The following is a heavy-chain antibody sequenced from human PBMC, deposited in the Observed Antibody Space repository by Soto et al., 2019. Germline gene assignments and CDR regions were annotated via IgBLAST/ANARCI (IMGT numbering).Heavy chain of an antibody. V-gene: IGHV3-48*03. CDR3: ARDTGRASADL. D-gene: IGHD6-13*01. CDR1: GFTFSYYE. CDR2: ISHTDRLT. Sequence: EVQLAESGGDLVQPGGSLRLSCVGSGFTFSYYEMNWVRQAPGKGLERVAFISHTDRLTHYPDSVKGRFTISRDNAQNSLYREMTSLRVEDTGVYYWARDTGRASADLWGQGTLVTVSS. J-gene: IGHJ5*02.